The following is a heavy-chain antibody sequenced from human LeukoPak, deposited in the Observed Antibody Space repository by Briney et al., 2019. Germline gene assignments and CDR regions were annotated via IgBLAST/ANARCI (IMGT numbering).Heavy chain of an antibody. V-gene: IGHV1-46*01. CDR3: AASSSGIAADGAFDI. CDR2: INPSGGST. J-gene: IGHJ3*02. D-gene: IGHD6-13*01. Sequence: ASVKVSCKASGYTFTSYYMHWVRRAPGQGLEWMGIINPSGGSTSYAQKFQGRVTMTRDTSTSTVYMELSSLRSEDTAVYYCAASSSGIAADGAFDIWGQGTMVTVSS. CDR1: GYTFTSYY.